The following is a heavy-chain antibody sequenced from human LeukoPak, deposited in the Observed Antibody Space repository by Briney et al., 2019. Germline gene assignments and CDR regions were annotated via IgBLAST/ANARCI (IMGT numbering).Heavy chain of an antibody. CDR2: ILSRGTT. Sequence: SETLSLTCTVSGASITTYYWTWIRQPPGKGLEWIGYILSRGTTNYNPSLRSRVTISMDTSKNQFSLKLSSVTAADTAVYYCARKLSGWFDPWGQGTLVTVSS. CDR3: ARKLSGWFDP. V-gene: IGHV4-4*09. CDR1: GASITTYY. D-gene: IGHD6-25*01. J-gene: IGHJ5*02.